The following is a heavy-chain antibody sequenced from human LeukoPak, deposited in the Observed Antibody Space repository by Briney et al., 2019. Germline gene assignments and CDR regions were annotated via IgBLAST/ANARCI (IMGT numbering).Heavy chain of an antibody. D-gene: IGHD3-10*01. V-gene: IGHV1-2*02. Sequence: ASVKVSCKASGYTFTDYYIHWVRQAPGQGLEWMGWINPNSGGTNYAQKFQGRVTMTRDTSISTAYMELSRLRSDDTAVYYCARDAYYYGSGSYWFYYYYYMDVWGKGTTVTVSS. CDR3: ARDAYYYGSGSYWFYYYYYMDV. CDR2: INPNSGGT. J-gene: IGHJ6*03. CDR1: GYTFTDYY.